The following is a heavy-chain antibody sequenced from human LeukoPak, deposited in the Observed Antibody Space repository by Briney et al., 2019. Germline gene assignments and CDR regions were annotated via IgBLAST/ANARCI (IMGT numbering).Heavy chain of an antibody. D-gene: IGHD3-22*01. V-gene: IGHV1-2*02. Sequence: ASVKVSCKTSRGTFNNVGISWVRQAPGQGLEWMGWINPNSGGTNYAQKFQGRVTMTRDTSISTAYMELSRLRSDDTAVYYCARAFSSGQSMPARGDYWGQGTLVTASS. J-gene: IGHJ4*02. CDR1: RGTFNNVG. CDR3: ARAFSSGQSMPARGDY. CDR2: INPNSGGT.